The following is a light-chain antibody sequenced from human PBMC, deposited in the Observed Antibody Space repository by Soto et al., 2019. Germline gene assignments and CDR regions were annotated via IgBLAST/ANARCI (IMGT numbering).Light chain of an antibody. CDR2: DVS. CDR3: SSYTSSSTDWV. CDR1: SSDVGGYNC. V-gene: IGLV2-14*01. J-gene: IGLJ3*02. Sequence: QSVLTQPASVSGSPGQSITISCTGTSSDVGGYNCVSWYQQHPGKSPKLMIYDVSNRPSGVSNRFSGSKSGNTASLTISGLQAEDEADYYCSSYTSSSTDWVFGGGTKLTVL.